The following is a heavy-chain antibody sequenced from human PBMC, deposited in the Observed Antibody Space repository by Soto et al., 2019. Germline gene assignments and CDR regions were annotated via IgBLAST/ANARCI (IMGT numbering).Heavy chain of an antibody. V-gene: IGHV4-30-4*01. CDR2: IYYSGST. D-gene: IGHD5-18*01. CDR1: GGSISSGDYY. J-gene: IGHJ6*02. Sequence: SETMSLTCTVSGGSISSGDYYWSWIRQPPGKGLEWIGYIYYSGSTYYNPSPKRRVTISVDTSKNQFSLKLSSVTAADTAVYYCARLPNRGYSYGNEKYYYYYGIDVWGQGTTVTVSS. CDR3: ARLPNRGYSYGNEKYYYYYGIDV.